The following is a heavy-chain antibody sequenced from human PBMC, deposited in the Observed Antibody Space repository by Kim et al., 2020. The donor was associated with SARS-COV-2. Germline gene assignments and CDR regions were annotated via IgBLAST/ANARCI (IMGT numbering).Heavy chain of an antibody. D-gene: IGHD3-22*01. Sequence: SRVTISIDTSKNQFSLKLSSVTAADTAVYYCARGVNYYYDSSGYYYYFDYWGQGTLVTVSS. CDR3: ARGVNYYYDSSGYYYYFDY. V-gene: IGHV4-59*09. J-gene: IGHJ4*02.